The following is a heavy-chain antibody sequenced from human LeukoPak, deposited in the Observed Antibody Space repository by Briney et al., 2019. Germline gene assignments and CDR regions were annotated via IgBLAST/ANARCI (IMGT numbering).Heavy chain of an antibody. D-gene: IGHD3-16*01. Sequence: GASVKLSCKASGYTFSSYGISWVRQAPGKVLEWKAWIRAYNGNTNSAQKFQDRVTATTDTSTSTAYIELRSLRPDDTGVYFCARDRYSFAIRGEDAFDVWGQGTMVIVSS. CDR1: GYTFSSYG. J-gene: IGHJ3*01. CDR2: IRAYNGNT. V-gene: IGHV1-18*01. CDR3: ARDRYSFAIRGEDAFDV.